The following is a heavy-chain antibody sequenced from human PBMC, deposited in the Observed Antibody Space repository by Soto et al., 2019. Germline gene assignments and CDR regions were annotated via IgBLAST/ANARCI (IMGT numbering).Heavy chain of an antibody. CDR3: ATPGQYDNGGYYLPFDD. Sequence: SVKVSCKASVGTFTSYAISWVRQAPGQGLEWMGGIIPIFGTPKYAQKFQGRVTIIADESTTTAYMELTSLRSEYTAVYYCATPGQYDNGGYYLPFDDWGQGTLVTVSS. V-gene: IGHV1-69*13. CDR1: VGTFTSYA. J-gene: IGHJ4*02. CDR2: IIPIFGTP. D-gene: IGHD3-22*01.